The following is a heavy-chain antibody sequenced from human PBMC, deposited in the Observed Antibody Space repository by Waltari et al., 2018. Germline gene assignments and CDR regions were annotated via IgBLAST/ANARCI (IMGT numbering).Heavy chain of an antibody. CDR1: GFTFSDDY. CDR2: ISGRGRYI. D-gene: IGHD1-26*01. V-gene: IGHV3-11*05. J-gene: IGHJ4*01. CDR3: VRDQPGAD. Sequence: QVQLVESGGGFVKPGGSLTLSCVGSGFTFSDDYMSWVRQAPGRGVEWISYISGRGRYISYADSVEGRFTIFRDNARNSLQLQMNSLRVEDTAVYYCVRDQPGADWGHGTQVIVSS.